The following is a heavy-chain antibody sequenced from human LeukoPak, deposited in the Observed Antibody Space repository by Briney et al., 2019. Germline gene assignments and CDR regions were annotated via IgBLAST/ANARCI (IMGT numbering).Heavy chain of an antibody. V-gene: IGHV1-18*01. CDR2: ISAYNGNT. CDR3: ARDYDILTGYYSPHYYFDY. J-gene: IGHJ4*02. D-gene: IGHD3-9*01. CDR1: GYTFTSYG. Sequence: ASVKVSCKASGYTFTSYGISWVRQAPGQGLEWMGWISAYNGNTNYAQKLQGRVTMTTDTSTSTAYMELRSLRSDDTAVHYCARDYDILTGYYSPHYYFDYWGQGTLVTVSS.